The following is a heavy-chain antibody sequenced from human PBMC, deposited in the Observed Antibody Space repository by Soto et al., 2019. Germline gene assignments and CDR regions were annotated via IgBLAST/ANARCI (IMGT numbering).Heavy chain of an antibody. V-gene: IGHV4-4*07. CDR2: IYTSGST. Sequence: SETLSLTCTVSGGSISSYYWSWIRQPAGKGLEWIERIYTSGSTNYNPSLKSRVTMSVDTSKNQFSLKLSSVTAADTAVYYCARGGQLLYNYYYYGMDVWGQGTTVTVSS. D-gene: IGHD2-2*02. J-gene: IGHJ6*02. CDR3: ARGGQLLYNYYYYGMDV. CDR1: GGSISSYY.